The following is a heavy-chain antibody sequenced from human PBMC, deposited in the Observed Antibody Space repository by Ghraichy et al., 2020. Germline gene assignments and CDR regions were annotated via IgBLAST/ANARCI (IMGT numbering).Heavy chain of an antibody. J-gene: IGHJ1*01. CDR1: GLTVSTNY. V-gene: IGHV3-66*01. CDR3: ARDHGMAGAGDATAEFFKH. CDR2: LYSSGRT. Sequence: ETLSLTCAASGLTVSTNYMSWVRQAPGKGLEWVSILYSSGRTDYADSVKGRFTISRENSKNTLYLKMNSLRAEDTGLYYCARDHGMAGAGDATAEFFKHWGQGTLVTVSS. D-gene: IGHD1-26*01.